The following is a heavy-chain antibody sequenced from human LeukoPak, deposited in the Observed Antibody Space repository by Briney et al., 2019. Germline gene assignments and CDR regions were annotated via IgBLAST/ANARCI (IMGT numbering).Heavy chain of an antibody. D-gene: IGHD2-15*01. Sequence: GGSLTLSCAASVFTFSRYVMSWVGQAPGKGLAWVSAISGSGGSTNYADSVKGRFTSSRDNSKNTPYLQMNSLRAEDTAVYYCAKGGPLGYCSGGSCYPDAFDIWGQGTMVTVSS. CDR1: VFTFSRYV. V-gene: IGHV3-23*01. CDR3: AKGGPLGYCSGGSCYPDAFDI. CDR2: ISGSGGST. J-gene: IGHJ3*02.